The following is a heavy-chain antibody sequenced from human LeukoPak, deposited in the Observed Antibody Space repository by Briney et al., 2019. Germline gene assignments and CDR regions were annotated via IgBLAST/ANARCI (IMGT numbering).Heavy chain of an antibody. CDR1: GFTVSSNY. Sequence: AGGSLRLSCAASGFTVSSNYMSWVRQAPGKGLEWVSVIYSGGSTYYADSVKGRFTISRDNSKNTLYLQMNSLRAEDTAVYYCARDALWFGEYYYGMDVWGQGTTVTVSS. D-gene: IGHD3-10*01. V-gene: IGHV3-66*01. J-gene: IGHJ6*02. CDR2: IYSGGST. CDR3: ARDALWFGEYYYGMDV.